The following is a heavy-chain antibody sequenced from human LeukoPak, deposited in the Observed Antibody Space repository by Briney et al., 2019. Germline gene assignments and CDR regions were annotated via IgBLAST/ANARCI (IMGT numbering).Heavy chain of an antibody. CDR1: GYSFTGSG. V-gene: IGHV1-18*01. CDR2: ISAYNGNT. J-gene: IGHJ4*02. CDR3: ARGLSSYYYDSIGYYYFDY. Sequence: ASVKVSCKASGYSFTGSGITWVRQAPGQGLEWMGWISAYNGNTNYAQNLQGRVTMTTHTSTSTAYMELRSLRSDDTAVYYCARGLSSYYYDSIGYYYFDYWGQGTLVTVSS. D-gene: IGHD3-22*01.